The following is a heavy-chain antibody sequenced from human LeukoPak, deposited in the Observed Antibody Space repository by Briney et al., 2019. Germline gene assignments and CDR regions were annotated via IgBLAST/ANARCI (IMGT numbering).Heavy chain of an antibody. CDR3: ARDRGVDTAIVNWFDP. J-gene: IGHJ5*02. V-gene: IGHV3-20*03. D-gene: IGHD5-18*01. CDR2: INWNGGST. Sequence: PGGSLRLSYAASGFTFDDYGMSWVRQAPGKGLEWVSGINWNGGSTGYADSVKGRFTISRDNAKNSLYLQMNSLRAEDTALYYCARDRGVDTAIVNWFDPWGQGTLVTVSS. CDR1: GFTFDDYG.